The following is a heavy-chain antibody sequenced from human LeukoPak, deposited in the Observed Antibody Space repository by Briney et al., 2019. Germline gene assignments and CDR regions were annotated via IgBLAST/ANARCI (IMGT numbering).Heavy chain of an antibody. D-gene: IGHD6-13*01. V-gene: IGHV3-74*01. J-gene: IGHJ4*02. CDR2: INSDGSST. CDR1: GFTFSSYW. Sequence: GSLRLSCAASGFTFSSYWMHWVRQAPGKGLVWVSRINSDGSSTSYADSVKGRFTISRDNAKNTLYLQMNSLRAEDTAVYYCARGGSSSWYGSWGQGTLVTVSS. CDR3: ARGGSSSWYGS.